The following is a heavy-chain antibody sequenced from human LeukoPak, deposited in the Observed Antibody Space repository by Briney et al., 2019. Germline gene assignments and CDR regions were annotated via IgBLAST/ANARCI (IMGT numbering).Heavy chain of an antibody. CDR1: GFTFSDYA. Sequence: PGGSLRLSCAATGFTFSDYALSWVRQAPGKGLEWVSVISGSDTSTYYADSVKGRFTISRDNAKNSLYLQMNSLRADDTAVYYCARFAAGGSYYYYMDVWGKGTTVTVSS. V-gene: IGHV3-23*01. J-gene: IGHJ6*03. D-gene: IGHD3-10*01. CDR2: ISGSDTST. CDR3: ARFAAGGSYYYYMDV.